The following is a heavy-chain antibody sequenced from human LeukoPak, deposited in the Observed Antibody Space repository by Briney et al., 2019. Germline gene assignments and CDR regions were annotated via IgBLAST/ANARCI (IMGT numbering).Heavy chain of an antibody. Sequence: SETLSLTCSVSGDSISDSIRNYYWAWVRQPPGKGLEWIGSVYYTGSIRYNTSLKSRVTISVDMSKNDLFLTLSSVTAADTAFYYCARRDYRAWFDPWGQGILVTVSP. CDR3: ARRDYRAWFDP. CDR2: VYYTGSI. CDR1: GDSISDSIRNYY. D-gene: IGHD2-21*01. J-gene: IGHJ5*02. V-gene: IGHV4-39*01.